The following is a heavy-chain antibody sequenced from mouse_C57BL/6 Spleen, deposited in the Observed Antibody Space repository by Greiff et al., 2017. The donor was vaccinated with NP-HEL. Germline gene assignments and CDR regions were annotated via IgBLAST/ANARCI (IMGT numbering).Heavy chain of an antibody. CDR2: IHPNSGST. J-gene: IGHJ2*01. CDR3: AREGTGPDY. D-gene: IGHD4-1*01. Sequence: VQLQQPGAELVKPGASVKLSCKASGYTFTSYWMHWVKQRPGQGLEWIGMIHPNSGSTNYNEKFTSKATLTVDKSSSTAYMQLSSLTSEDSAVYYCAREGTGPDYWGQGTTLTVSS. V-gene: IGHV1-64*01. CDR1: GYTFTSYW.